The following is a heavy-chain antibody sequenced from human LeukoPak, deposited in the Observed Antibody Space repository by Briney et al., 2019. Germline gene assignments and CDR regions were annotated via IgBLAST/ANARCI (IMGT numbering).Heavy chain of an antibody. Sequence: GGSLRLSCAASGFTYSHYGMHWVRQAPGEGLEWAAVIWSDATEKYYGDAVKGRFTISRDNSRNTLYLQMNSLRAEDTAVYYCAKDAQRGFDYRNSLEYWGQGTLVTVSS. CDR1: GFTYSHYG. J-gene: IGHJ4*02. CDR2: IWSDATEK. V-gene: IGHV3-33*06. CDR3: AKDAQRGFDYRNSLEY. D-gene: IGHD4-11*01.